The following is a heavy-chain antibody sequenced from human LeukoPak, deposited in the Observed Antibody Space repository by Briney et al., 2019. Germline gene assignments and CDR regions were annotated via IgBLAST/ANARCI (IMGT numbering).Heavy chain of an antibody. J-gene: IGHJ4*02. D-gene: IGHD3-22*01. Sequence: GGSLRLSCTASGFTFSSYTMSWVRQAPGKGLKWVSTITTGGPNTYYADSVKGRFTVSRDDSKNTLYLQMNSLRAEDTAVYYCAKSSYYDSSGFYREYYFDYWGQGTLVTVSS. CDR2: ITTGGPNT. CDR1: GFTFSSYT. CDR3: AKSSYYDSSGFYREYYFDY. V-gene: IGHV3-23*01.